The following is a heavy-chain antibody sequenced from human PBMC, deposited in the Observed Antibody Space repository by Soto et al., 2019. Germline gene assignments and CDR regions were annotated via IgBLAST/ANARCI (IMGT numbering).Heavy chain of an antibody. Sequence: GGSLRLSCAASGFTLSSYEMNWVRQAPGKGLEWVSYISSSGSTIYYADSVKGRFTISRDNAKNSLYLQMNSLRAEDTAVYYCARDSSGWRRFDYWGQGTLVTVSS. D-gene: IGHD6-19*01. CDR2: ISSSGSTI. J-gene: IGHJ4*02. CDR1: GFTLSSYE. CDR3: ARDSSGWRRFDY. V-gene: IGHV3-48*03.